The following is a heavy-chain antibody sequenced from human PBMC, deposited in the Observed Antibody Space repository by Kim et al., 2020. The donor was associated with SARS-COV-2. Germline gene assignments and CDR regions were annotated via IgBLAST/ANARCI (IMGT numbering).Heavy chain of an antibody. CDR3: ARGAGSVSFDF. V-gene: IGHV3-66*01. CDR1: GFTVSSTF. J-gene: IGHJ4*02. D-gene: IGHD2-15*01. Sequence: GGSLRLSCAASGFTVSSTFMSWVRQAPGKGLEWISVIYSSGDTYYAESVKGRFSLSRDNSKNTFYLQMDTLRAADSGVYYCARGAGSVSFDFRGQGTLVT. CDR2: IYSSGDT.